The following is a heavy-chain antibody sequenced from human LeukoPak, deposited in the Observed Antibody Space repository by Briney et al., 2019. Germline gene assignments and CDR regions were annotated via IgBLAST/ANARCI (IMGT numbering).Heavy chain of an antibody. CDR2: INHSGST. V-gene: IGHV4-34*01. J-gene: IGHJ5*02. D-gene: IGHD3-10*01. CDR3: ARLRGRYYYGSGSSLGP. Sequence: KPSETLSLTCAVCGGSFSGYYWSWIRQPPGRGLVGIGEINHSGSTNHNTPLKSRVTTSVDTSKNQFSLKLSSVTAADTAVYYCARLRGRYYYGSGSSLGPWGQGTLVTVSS. CDR1: GGSFSGYY.